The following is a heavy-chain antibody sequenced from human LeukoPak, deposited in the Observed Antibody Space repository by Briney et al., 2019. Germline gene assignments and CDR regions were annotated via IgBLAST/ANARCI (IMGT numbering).Heavy chain of an antibody. V-gene: IGHV1-18*01. CDR1: GYTFTSYG. D-gene: IGHD2-21*01. Sequence: ASVKVSCKASGYTFTSYGISWVRQAPGQGLEWMGWISAYNGNTNYAQKLQGRVTMTTDTSTSTAYIELRSLRSDDTSAYYFARSLWQDWFDPWGQGTLVTVSS. CDR2: ISAYNGNT. J-gene: IGHJ5*02. CDR3: ARSLWQDWFDP.